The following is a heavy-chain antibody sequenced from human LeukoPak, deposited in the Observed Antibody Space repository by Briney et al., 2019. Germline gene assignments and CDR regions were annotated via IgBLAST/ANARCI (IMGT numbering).Heavy chain of an antibody. CDR1: GFTFSSYS. CDR2: ISSSSSYI. V-gene: IGHV3-21*01. J-gene: IGHJ4*02. D-gene: IGHD2-2*01. Sequence: PGGSLRLSCAASGFTFSSYSMNWVRQAPGKGLEWVSSISSSSSYIYYADSVKGRFTISRDNAKNLLYLQMNSLRAEDTAVYYCAREGIVVVPAARRYFDYWGQGTLVTVSS. CDR3: AREGIVVVPAARRYFDY.